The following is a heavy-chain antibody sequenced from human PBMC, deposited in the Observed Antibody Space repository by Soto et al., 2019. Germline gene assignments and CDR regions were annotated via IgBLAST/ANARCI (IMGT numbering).Heavy chain of an antibody. CDR2: INACNGNT. D-gene: IGHD3-3*01. Sequence: ASVKVSCKASGYTFTSYAMHWVRQAPGERLEWMGWINACNGNTKYSQKFQGGVTITRDTSASTAYMELSSLRSEDTAVYYCASGCDFWSGYYPEWGQGTLVTVSS. J-gene: IGHJ4*02. V-gene: IGHV1-3*01. CDR1: GYTFTSYA. CDR3: ASGCDFWSGYYPE.